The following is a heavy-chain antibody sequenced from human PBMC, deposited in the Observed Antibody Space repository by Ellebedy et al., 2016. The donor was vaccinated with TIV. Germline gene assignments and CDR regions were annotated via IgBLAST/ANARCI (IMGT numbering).Heavy chain of an antibody. CDR3: ARITMIVVVSLYYFDY. Sequence: GSLRLSXTVSGGSISSSSYYWGWIRQPPGKGLEWIGSIYYSGSTYYNPSLKSRVTISVDTSKNQFSLKLSSVTAADTAVYYCARITMIVVVSLYYFDYWGQGTLVTVSS. J-gene: IGHJ4*02. D-gene: IGHD3-22*01. V-gene: IGHV4-39*01. CDR2: IYYSGST. CDR1: GGSISSSSYY.